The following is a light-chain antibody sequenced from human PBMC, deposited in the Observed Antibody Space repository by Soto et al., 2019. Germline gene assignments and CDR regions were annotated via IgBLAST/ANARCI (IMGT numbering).Light chain of an antibody. Sequence: DIQMTQSPSYLSASVGDRVTITCRASQSISSYLNWYQQKPGKAPKLLIYAASSLQSGVPSRFSGSGSGTDFTLTISSLQPEDFATYYCQQSYSTPTVGQGTKVDIK. V-gene: IGKV1-39*01. CDR1: QSISSY. CDR2: AAS. CDR3: QQSYSTPT. J-gene: IGKJ1*01.